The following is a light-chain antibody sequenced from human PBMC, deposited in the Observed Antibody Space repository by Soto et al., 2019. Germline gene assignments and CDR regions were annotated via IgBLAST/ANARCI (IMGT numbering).Light chain of an antibody. Sequence: QPVLTQPPSESGTPGQRVTISCSGRSSNIGTNYVYWYQQLPGAAPKLVIYSNNQRPSGVPDRFSGSKSGTSASLAISGLRSEDEADYSCAAWDDSLSAYVFGTGTKLTVL. V-gene: IGLV1-47*02. CDR3: AAWDDSLSAYV. J-gene: IGLJ1*01. CDR2: SNN. CDR1: SSNIGTNY.